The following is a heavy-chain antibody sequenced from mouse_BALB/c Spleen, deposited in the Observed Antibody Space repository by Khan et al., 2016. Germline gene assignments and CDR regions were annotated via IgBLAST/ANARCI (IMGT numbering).Heavy chain of an antibody. D-gene: IGHD2-2*01. V-gene: IGHV1-7*01. CDR3: AREGYDGY. CDR2: INPSTGYT. CDR1: GYTFTSYW. Sequence: QVQLKQSGAELAKPGASVKMSCKASGYTFTSYWMHWVKQRPGQGLEWIGYINPSTGYTEYNQKFKDKATLTADKSSSTAYMQLSSLTSEDSAVYYCAREGYDGYWGQGTTLTVSS. J-gene: IGHJ2*01.